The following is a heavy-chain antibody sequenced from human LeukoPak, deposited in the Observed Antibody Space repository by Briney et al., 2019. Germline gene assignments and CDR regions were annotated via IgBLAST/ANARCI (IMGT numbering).Heavy chain of an antibody. CDR2: ISSSSTI. D-gene: IGHD3-22*01. CDR1: GFTFSSYS. J-gene: IGHJ4*02. V-gene: IGHV3-48*01. Sequence: GGSLRLSCAASGFTFSSYSMNWVRQAPGKGLEWVSYISSSSTIYYADSVKGRFTISRDNAKNSLYLQMNSLRAEDTAVYYCARDPVYYYDSSGPRGPYYFDYWGQGTLVTVSS. CDR3: ARDPVYYYDSSGPRGPYYFDY.